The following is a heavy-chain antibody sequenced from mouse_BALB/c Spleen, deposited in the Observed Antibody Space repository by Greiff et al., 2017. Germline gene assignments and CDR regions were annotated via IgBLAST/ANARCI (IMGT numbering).Heavy chain of an antibody. CDR1: GFTFSSFG. V-gene: IGHV5-17*02. CDR3: ARSGYFYYYAMDY. D-gene: IGHD3-1*01. CDR2: ISSGSSTI. J-gene: IGHJ4*01. Sequence: EVMLVESGGGLVQPGGSRKLSCAASGFTFSSFGMHWVRQAPEKGLEWVAYISSGSSTIYYADTVKGRFTISRDNPKNTLFLQMTSLRSEDTAMYYCARSGYFYYYAMDYWGQGTSVTVSS.